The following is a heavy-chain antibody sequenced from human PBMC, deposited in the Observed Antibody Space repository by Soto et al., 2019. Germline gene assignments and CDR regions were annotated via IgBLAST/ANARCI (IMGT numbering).Heavy chain of an antibody. D-gene: IGHD2-15*01. CDR1: GFTFSSYG. CDR2: IWYDGSNK. CDR3: ASDRCSGGSCYYYYYYGMDV. Sequence: QVQLVESGGGVVQPGRSLRLSCAASGFTFSSYGMHWVRQAPGKWLEWVAVIWYDGSNKYYADSVKGRFTISRDNSKNTLYLQMNSLRAEDTAVYYCASDRCSGGSCYYYYYYGMDVWGQGTTVTVSS. J-gene: IGHJ6*02. V-gene: IGHV3-33*01.